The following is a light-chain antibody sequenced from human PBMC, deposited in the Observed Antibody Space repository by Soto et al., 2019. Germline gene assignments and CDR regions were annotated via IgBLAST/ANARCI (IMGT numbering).Light chain of an antibody. CDR1: QSVGRS. J-gene: IGKJ4*01. CDR3: QQYEKWPLT. V-gene: IGKV3-15*01. CDR2: GAS. Sequence: EIVMTQSPATLSVSPGERVTLSCRASQSVGRSLAWYQQKAGQAPRLLIYGASTRATGTPGRFSGSGSGTEFSLTISSLQSEDFVVYYCQQYEKWPLTFGGGTKVEIK.